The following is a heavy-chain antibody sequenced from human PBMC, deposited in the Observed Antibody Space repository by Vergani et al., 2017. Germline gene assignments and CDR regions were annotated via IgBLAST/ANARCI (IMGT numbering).Heavy chain of an antibody. V-gene: IGHV4-39*07. CDR2: IYYSGST. J-gene: IGHJ4*02. CDR1: GGSISSSSYY. CDR3: ARDLNRGYSGYDFDY. Sequence: QLQLQESGPGLVKPSETLSLTCTVSGGSISSSSYYWGWIRQPPGKGLEWIGSIYYSGSTYYNPSLKSRVTISVDTSKNQFSRKLSSVTAADTAVYYCARDLNRGYSGYDFDYWGQGTLVTVSS. D-gene: IGHD5-12*01.